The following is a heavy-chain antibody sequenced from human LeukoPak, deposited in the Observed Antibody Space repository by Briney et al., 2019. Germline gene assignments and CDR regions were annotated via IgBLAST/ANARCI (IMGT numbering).Heavy chain of an antibody. CDR2: IYYSGST. V-gene: IGHV4-31*03. D-gene: IGHD5-18*01. Sequence: SETLSLTCTASGGSISSGGYYWSWIRQHPGKGLEWIGYIYYSGSTYYNPSLKSRVTISVDTSKNQFSLKLSSVTAADTAVYYCARGVDTAIISYFDYWGQGTLVTVSS. CDR1: GGSISSGGYY. J-gene: IGHJ4*02. CDR3: ARGVDTAIISYFDY.